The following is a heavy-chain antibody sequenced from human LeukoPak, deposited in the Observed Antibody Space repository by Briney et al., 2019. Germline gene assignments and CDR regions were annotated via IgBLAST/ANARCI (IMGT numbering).Heavy chain of an antibody. CDR3: ARGFTYYYDSSGYYYGPYYYYGMDV. Sequence: ASVKVSCKASGYTFTGYYMHWVRQAPGQGLEWMRWTNPNSGGTNYAQKFQGRVTMTRDTSISTAYMELSRLRSDDTAVYYCARGFTYYYDSSGYYYGPYYYYGMDVWGQGTTVTVSS. CDR2: TNPNSGGT. CDR1: GYTFTGYY. V-gene: IGHV1-2*02. J-gene: IGHJ6*02. D-gene: IGHD3-22*01.